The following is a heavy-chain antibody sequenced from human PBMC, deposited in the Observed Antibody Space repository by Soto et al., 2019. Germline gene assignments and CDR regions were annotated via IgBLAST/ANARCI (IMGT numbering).Heavy chain of an antibody. Sequence: SETQSLTCAVDGGSFSGYYWSWIRKPPGKGLEWIGEINHSGSTYYNPSLKSRVTISVDTSKNQFSLKLSSVTAADTAVYYCARQWRAYGSGSYYNAHYWGQGTLVTVSS. CDR1: GGSFSGYY. V-gene: IGHV4-34*01. CDR3: ARQWRAYGSGSYYNAHY. D-gene: IGHD3-10*01. J-gene: IGHJ4*02. CDR2: INHSGST.